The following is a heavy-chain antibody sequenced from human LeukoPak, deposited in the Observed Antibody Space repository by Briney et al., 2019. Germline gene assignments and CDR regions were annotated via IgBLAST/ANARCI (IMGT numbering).Heavy chain of an antibody. J-gene: IGHJ4*02. CDR1: GGSFSGYY. Sequence: SETLSLTCAAYGGSFSGYYWSWIRQPPGKGLEWIGEINHSGSTNYNPSLKSRVTISVDTSKNQFSLKLSSVTAADTAVYYCARARARGYSYGFGIYYFDYWGQGTLVTVSS. V-gene: IGHV4-34*01. D-gene: IGHD5-18*01. CDR2: INHSGST. CDR3: ARARARGYSYGFGIYYFDY.